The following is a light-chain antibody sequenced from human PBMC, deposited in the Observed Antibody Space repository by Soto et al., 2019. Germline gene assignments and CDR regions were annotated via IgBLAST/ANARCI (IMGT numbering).Light chain of an antibody. CDR3: CSYEGSYTSAV. CDR1: SSDVGGYNY. Sequence: QSALTQPRSVSGSPGQSVTISCTGTSSDVGGYNYVSWYQQHPVKAPKLMIYDVSKRPSGVPDRFSGSKSGNTASLTISGLQAEDEADYNCCSYEGSYTSAVFGGGTKLTVL. J-gene: IGLJ7*01. CDR2: DVS. V-gene: IGLV2-11*01.